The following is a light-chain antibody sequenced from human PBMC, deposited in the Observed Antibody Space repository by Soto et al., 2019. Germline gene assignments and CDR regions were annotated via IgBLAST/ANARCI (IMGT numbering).Light chain of an antibody. CDR1: QSIRSY. CDR2: ADS. Sequence: DIKITQSPSSLSASVGDRVTITCRASQSIRSYLNWYQQKPGEAPKLLIYADSSLQSGVPSRFSGSGSGTDFTLTISSLQHEDFATYYCQQSFSFGQGTKVDIK. V-gene: IGKV1-39*01. CDR3: QQSFS. J-gene: IGKJ1*01.